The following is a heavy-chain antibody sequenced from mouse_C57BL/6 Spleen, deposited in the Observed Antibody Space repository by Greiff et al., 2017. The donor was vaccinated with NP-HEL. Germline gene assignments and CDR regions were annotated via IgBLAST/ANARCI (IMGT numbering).Heavy chain of an antibody. CDR1: GYTFTDYY. CDR2: IYPGSGNT. Sequence: VQLQQSGAELVRPGASVKLSCKASGYTFTDYYINWVKQRPGQGLEWIARIYPGSGNTYYNEKFKGKATLTAEKSSSTAYMQLSSLTSEDSAVYFCARSLPPLGYFDVWGTGTTVTVSS. CDR3: ARSLPPLGYFDV. V-gene: IGHV1-76*01. J-gene: IGHJ1*03.